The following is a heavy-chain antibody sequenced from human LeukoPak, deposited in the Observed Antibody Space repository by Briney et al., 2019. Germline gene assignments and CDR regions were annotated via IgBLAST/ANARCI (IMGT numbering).Heavy chain of an antibody. CDR2: INPDTGAT. D-gene: IGHD6-13*01. V-gene: IGHV1-2*02. J-gene: IGHJ4*02. Sequence: GASVKVSCKASGYTFTAYYMHWVRQAPGQGLEWMGWINPDTGATNFAQKFQGRVTMTRDTSISTDYMELSRLRSDDTAVYYCATDTYSSSWYGPFDFWGQGTLVTVSS. CDR3: ATDTYSSSWYGPFDF. CDR1: GYTFTAYY.